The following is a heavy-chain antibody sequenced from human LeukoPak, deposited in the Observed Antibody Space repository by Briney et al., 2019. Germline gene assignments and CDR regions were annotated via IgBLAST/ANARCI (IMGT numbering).Heavy chain of an antibody. Sequence: GGSLRLSCAASGFTVSSNYKSWVRQAPGKGLEWVSVIYSGGSTYYADSVKGRFTISRDNSKNTLYLQMNSLRAEDTAVYYCARLTYGYNSGLDYWGQGTLVTVSS. D-gene: IGHD5-24*01. V-gene: IGHV3-66*02. CDR1: GFTVSSNY. J-gene: IGHJ4*02. CDR3: ARLTYGYNSGLDY. CDR2: IYSGGST.